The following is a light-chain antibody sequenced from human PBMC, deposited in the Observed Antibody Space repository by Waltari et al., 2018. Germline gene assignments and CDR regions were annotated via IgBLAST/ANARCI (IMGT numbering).Light chain of an antibody. J-gene: IGKJ2*01. CDR1: QDIKNW. CDR2: RAS. Sequence: DIQMTQSPSSLSASIGDRVTITCRVSQDIKNWLAWYQQKPGKAPNLLIFRASNLETGVPSRFSGRGSGTDFSLTINSLQPEDIATYYCQLHDVSPYTFGQGTKVEIK. CDR3: QLHDVSPYT. V-gene: IGKV1-33*01.